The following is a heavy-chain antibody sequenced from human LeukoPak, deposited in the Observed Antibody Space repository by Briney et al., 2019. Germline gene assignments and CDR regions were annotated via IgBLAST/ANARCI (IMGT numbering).Heavy chain of an antibody. CDR2: IYYSGST. CDR3: ARVGATLDAFDI. V-gene: IGHV4-59*01. J-gene: IGHJ3*02. D-gene: IGHD1-26*01. CDR1: GGSISSYY. Sequence: SETLSLTCTVSGGSISSYYWSWIRQPPGKGLEWIGYIYYSGSTNYNPSLKSRVTISVDTSKNQFSLKLSSVTAADTAVYYCARVGATLDAFDIWGQGTTVTVSS.